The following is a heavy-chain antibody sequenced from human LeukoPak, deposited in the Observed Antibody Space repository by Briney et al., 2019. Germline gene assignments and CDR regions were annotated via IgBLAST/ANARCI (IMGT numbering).Heavy chain of an antibody. Sequence: GESLKISCKGSGYSFTSYWIGWVRQMPGKGLEWMGIIYPGDPDTRYSPSFQGQVTISADKSISTAYLQWSSLKASDTAMYYYASSLRYFDYYYGMDVWGQGTTVTVSS. CDR1: GYSFTSYW. V-gene: IGHV5-51*01. CDR3: ASSLRYFDYYYGMDV. D-gene: IGHD3-9*01. CDR2: IYPGDPDT. J-gene: IGHJ6*02.